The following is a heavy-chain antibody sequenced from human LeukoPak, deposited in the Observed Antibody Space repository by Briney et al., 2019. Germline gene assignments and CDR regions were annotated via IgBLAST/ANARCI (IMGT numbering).Heavy chain of an antibody. CDR1: GFTFSRYW. V-gene: IGHV3-7*03. CDR2: IKEDGNEK. Sequence: GGSLRLSCAVSGFTFSRYWMSWVRQAPGKGLEWVASIKEDGNEKYYVDSVRGRFTISRDNAKNSLYLQMNSLRAEDTAVYYCARDLDFGSGRSLGAFDIWGQGTMVSVSS. CDR3: ARDLDFGSGRSLGAFDI. D-gene: IGHD3-10*01. J-gene: IGHJ3*02.